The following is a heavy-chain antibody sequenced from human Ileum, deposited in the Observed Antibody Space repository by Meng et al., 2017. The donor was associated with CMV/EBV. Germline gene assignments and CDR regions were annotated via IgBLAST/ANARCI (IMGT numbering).Heavy chain of an antibody. J-gene: IGHJ5*02. CDR3: ARSYSGSRFDP. V-gene: IGHV3-72*01. Sequence: GESLKISCAASGFTFSDHYMDWVRQAPGKGLEWVGRIRKKVNSYTTEYAASVKGRFSISRDDSKNSLYLQMNSLKTEDTAVYYCARSYSGSRFDPWDQGTLVTVSS. CDR1: GFTFSDHY. D-gene: IGHD1-26*01. CDR2: IRKKVNSYTT.